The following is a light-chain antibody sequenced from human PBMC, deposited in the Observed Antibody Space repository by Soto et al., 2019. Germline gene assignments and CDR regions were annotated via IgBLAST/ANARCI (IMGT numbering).Light chain of an antibody. CDR2: DAS. CDR1: HSVGGGY. V-gene: IGKV3-20*01. Sequence: EIVLTQSPGTLSLSPGERATLSCSASHSVGGGYLAWYQQRPGQAPRILSYDASTRATGITDRFSGSGSGTDFALTISKLEPEDFAVYHSQQYGIAYTFGQGTRLEIK. CDR3: QQYGIAYT. J-gene: IGKJ2*01.